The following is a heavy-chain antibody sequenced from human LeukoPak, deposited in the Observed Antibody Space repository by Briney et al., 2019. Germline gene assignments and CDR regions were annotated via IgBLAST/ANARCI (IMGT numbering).Heavy chain of an antibody. V-gene: IGHV1-2*02. CDR1: GYNSADYY. Sequence: ASVKVSCKAPGYNSADYYIRWVRQAPGQGLEWMGWIKPDSGGTDYAQRFHGRVTMTRDTSISTAYMEVSGLRSDDTAVYCARGINWFDSWGQGTLVTVSS. D-gene: IGHD3-16*01. CDR2: IKPDSGGT. CDR3: RGINWFDS. J-gene: IGHJ5*01.